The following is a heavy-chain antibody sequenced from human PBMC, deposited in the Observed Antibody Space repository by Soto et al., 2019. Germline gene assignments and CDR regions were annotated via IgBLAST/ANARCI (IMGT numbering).Heavy chain of an antibody. CDR1: GFTFSNAW. Sequence: GGSLRLSCAASGFTFSNAWMNGVRQAPGKGLEWVGRIKSKTDGGTTDYAAPVKGRFTISRDDSKNTLYLQMNSLKTEDTAVYYCTTDSGRPLDESYYYGMDVWGQGTTVTVSS. CDR2: IKSKTDGGTT. CDR3: TTDSGRPLDESYYYGMDV. J-gene: IGHJ6*02. V-gene: IGHV3-15*07.